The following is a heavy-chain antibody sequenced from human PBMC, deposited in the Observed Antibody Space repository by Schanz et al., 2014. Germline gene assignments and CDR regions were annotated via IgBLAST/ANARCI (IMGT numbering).Heavy chain of an antibody. CDR3: ARDFSAYVGNYFDY. CDR1: GYTFTGYY. CDR2: INPNSGAT. J-gene: IGHJ4*02. V-gene: IGHV1-2*02. Sequence: QVQLVQSGAEVKKPGSSVKVSCKASGYTFTGYYMHWVRQAPGQGLEWMGWINPNSGATNYAHNFQGRVTITRDTSISTAYMELTSLRFDDTAVYYCARDFSAYVGNYFDYWGQGTLVTVSS. D-gene: IGHD5-12*01.